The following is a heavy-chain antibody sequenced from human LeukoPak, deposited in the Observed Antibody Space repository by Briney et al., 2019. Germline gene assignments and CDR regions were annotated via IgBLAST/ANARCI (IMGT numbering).Heavy chain of an antibody. CDR1: GGSFRGYY. CDR3: ARHYGP. D-gene: IGHD3-16*01. V-gene: IGHV4-34*01. J-gene: IGHJ5*02. CDR2: INHSGST. Sequence: SETLSLTCAVYGGSFRGYYWSWIRQPPGKGLEWIGEINHSGSTNYNPSLKSRVIISVDTSKNQFSLKLSSVTAADTAVYYCARHYGPWGQGTLVTVSS.